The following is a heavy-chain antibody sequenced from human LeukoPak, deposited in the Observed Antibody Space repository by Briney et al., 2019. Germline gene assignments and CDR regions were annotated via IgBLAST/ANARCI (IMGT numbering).Heavy chain of an antibody. CDR3: ARVPTTYCTNGVCYYFDY. V-gene: IGHV4-30-4*08. Sequence: PSETLSLTCTVSGGSISSGDYYWSWIRQPPGKGLAWIGYICYSGSTYYNPSLKSRVTISVDTSKNQFSLKLSSVTAADTAVYYCARVPTTYCTNGVCYYFDYWGQGTLVTVSS. CDR2: ICYSGST. J-gene: IGHJ4*02. CDR1: GGSISSGDYY. D-gene: IGHD2-8*01.